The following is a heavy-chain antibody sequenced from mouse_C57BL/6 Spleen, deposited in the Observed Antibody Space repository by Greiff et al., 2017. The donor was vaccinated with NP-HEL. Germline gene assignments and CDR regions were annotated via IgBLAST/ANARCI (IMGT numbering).Heavy chain of an antibody. CDR3: TRNSYDYDDYFDY. CDR1: GYTFTSYW. V-gene: IGHV1-5*01. CDR2: IYPGHSDT. D-gene: IGHD2-4*01. Sequence: VQLQQPGAELVKPGASVKLSCKTSGYTFTSYWMHWVKQRPGPGLEWIGAIYPGHSDTSYNQKFKGKAKLTAVTSASTAYMELSSLTNEDSAVYYCTRNSYDYDDYFDYWGQGTTLTVSS. J-gene: IGHJ2*01.